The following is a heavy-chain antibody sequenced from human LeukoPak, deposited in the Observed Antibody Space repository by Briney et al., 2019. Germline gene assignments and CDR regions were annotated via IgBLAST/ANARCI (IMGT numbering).Heavy chain of an antibody. CDR2: LKQDGREQ. D-gene: IGHD4-17*01. CDR3: ASNDYVDYFDY. CDR1: GFTFSSYW. V-gene: IGHV3-7*01. Sequence: GGSLRLSCAASGFTFSSYWMSWVRQAPGKGLEWVANLKQDGREQYYVDSVKGRFTISRDNAKNSLYLQMNSLRAEDTAVYYCASNDYVDYFDYWGQGTLVTVSS. J-gene: IGHJ4*02.